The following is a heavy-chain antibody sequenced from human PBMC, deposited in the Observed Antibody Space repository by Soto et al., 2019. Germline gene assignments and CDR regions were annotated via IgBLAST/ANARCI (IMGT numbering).Heavy chain of an antibody. D-gene: IGHD3-16*01. V-gene: IGHV4-39*02. Sequence: QLQLQESGPGLVKPSETLSLTCTVSGGSISSSSYYWGFIRQPPGKGLEWVGSFHYGGSTFYNPSFQSRVTIIADTSSNYFSLRMSAVTAADTAVYFCASLAGPLVSRWYFDLWGRGTLITV. CDR3: ASLAGPLVSRWYFDL. J-gene: IGHJ2*01. CDR2: FHYGGST. CDR1: GGSISSSSYY.